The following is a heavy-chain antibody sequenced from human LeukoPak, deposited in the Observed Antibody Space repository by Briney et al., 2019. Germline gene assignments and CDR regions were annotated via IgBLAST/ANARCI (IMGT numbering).Heavy chain of an antibody. V-gene: IGHV1-46*01. CDR3: ARDLAYDSTPKFDY. CDR1: GYTFTSNY. CDR2: ISPSGGST. Sequence: GASVKVSCKAFGYTFTSNYMHWVRQAPGQGPEWMGVISPSGGSTTYAQKFQGRVTLTRDMSTSTVYMELSSLRSEDTAVYYCARDLAYDSTPKFDYWGQGTLVTVSS. J-gene: IGHJ4*02. D-gene: IGHD3-22*01.